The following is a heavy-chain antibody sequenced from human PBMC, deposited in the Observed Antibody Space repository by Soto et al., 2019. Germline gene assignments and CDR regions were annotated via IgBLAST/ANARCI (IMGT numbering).Heavy chain of an antibody. CDR2: IYPGDSDT. Sequence: GESLKISCKGSGYSFTSYWIGWVRQMPGKGLEWMGIIYPGDSDTRYSPSFQGQVTISADKSISTAYLQWSSLKASDTAMYYCARLRSPKSYKKSAFDIWGQGTMVTVSS. V-gene: IGHV5-51*01. J-gene: IGHJ3*02. D-gene: IGHD1-26*01. CDR1: GYSFTSYW. CDR3: ARLRSPKSYKKSAFDI.